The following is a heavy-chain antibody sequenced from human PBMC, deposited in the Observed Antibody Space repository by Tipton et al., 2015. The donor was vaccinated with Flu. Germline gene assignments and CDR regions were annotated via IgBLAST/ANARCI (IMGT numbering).Heavy chain of an antibody. CDR2: INPHSGGT. CDR1: GYTFIGYY. D-gene: IGHD6-13*01. J-gene: IGHJ5*02. V-gene: IGHV1-2*06. Sequence: QVQLVQSGAEVKKPGASVKVSCKASGYTFIGYYLHWARQAPGQGLEWMGRINPHSGGTNYVQKFEGRVTMTRDTFTTTGYLELSRLKSDDTAVYYCATVKPTGYLGTAAGWFDTWGQGTLVSVSS. CDR3: ATVKPTGYLGTAAGWFDT.